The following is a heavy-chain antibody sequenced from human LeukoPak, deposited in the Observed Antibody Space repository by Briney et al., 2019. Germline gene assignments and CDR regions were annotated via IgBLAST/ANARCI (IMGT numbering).Heavy chain of an antibody. J-gene: IGHJ4*02. CDR2: INQGGSDK. Sequence: SGGSLRLSCAASGFTFSGHWMSWVRQAPGKGLEWVANINQGGSDKYYVDSVKGRFTISRDNANNLLYLQMNSLRGEDTAAYYCTRDRSRAEDDWGQGTLVTASS. CDR3: TRDRSRAEDD. CDR1: GFTFSGHW. V-gene: IGHV3-7*01. D-gene: IGHD1-14*01.